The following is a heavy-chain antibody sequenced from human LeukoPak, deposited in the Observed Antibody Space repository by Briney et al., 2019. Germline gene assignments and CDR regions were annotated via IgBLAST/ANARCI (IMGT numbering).Heavy chain of an antibody. J-gene: IGHJ4*02. V-gene: IGHV4-39*01. Sequence: SSETLSLTCTVSGGSISSSSYYWGWIRQPPGKGLEWIGSIYYSGSTYYNPSLKSRVTISVDTSKNQFSLKLSSVTAADTAVYYCARSPDYYYDSSGSDFDYWGQGTLVTVSS. CDR1: GGSISSSSYY. CDR3: ARSPDYYYDSSGSDFDY. CDR2: IYYSGST. D-gene: IGHD3-22*01.